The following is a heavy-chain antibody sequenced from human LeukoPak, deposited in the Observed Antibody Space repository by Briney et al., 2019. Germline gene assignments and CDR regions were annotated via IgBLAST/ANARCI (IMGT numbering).Heavy chain of an antibody. CDR2: IYYSGST. V-gene: IGHV4-39*01. CDR1: GGSISSSSYY. Sequence: PSETPSLTCTVSGGSISSSSYYWGWIRQPPGKGLEWIGSIYYSGSTYYNPSLKSRVTISVDTSKNQFSLKLSSVTAADTAVYYCARHSVGARTFDYWGQGTLVTVSS. CDR3: ARHSVGARTFDY. J-gene: IGHJ4*02. D-gene: IGHD1-26*01.